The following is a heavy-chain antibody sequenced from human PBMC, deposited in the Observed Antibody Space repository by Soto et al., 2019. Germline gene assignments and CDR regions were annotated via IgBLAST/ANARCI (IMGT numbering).Heavy chain of an antibody. Sequence: QVQLVQSGAEVKKPGASVKVSCKASGYTFTSYGISWVRQAPGQGLEWMGWISAYNGNTNYAQKLQGRVTMTTDTSTSTAYMELRSLRSDDAAVYSCARSLYDFWSGYPSAVYFQHWGQGTLGTVSS. CDR1: GYTFTSYG. CDR2: ISAYNGNT. V-gene: IGHV1-18*04. D-gene: IGHD3-3*01. CDR3: ARSLYDFWSGYPSAVYFQH. J-gene: IGHJ1*01.